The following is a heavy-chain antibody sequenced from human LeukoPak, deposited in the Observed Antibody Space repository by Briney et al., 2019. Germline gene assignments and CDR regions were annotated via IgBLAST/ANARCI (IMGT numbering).Heavy chain of an antibody. V-gene: IGHV3-48*01. CDR3: AALGYYDFWSAFDY. D-gene: IGHD3-3*01. J-gene: IGHJ4*02. CDR1: GFTFSSYS. Sequence: PGGSLRLSCAASGFTFSSYSMNWVRQAPGKGLEWVSYISSSSSTIYYADSVKGRFTISRDNAKNSLYLQMNSLRAEDTAVYYCAALGYYDFWSAFDYWGQGTLVTVSS. CDR2: ISSSSSTI.